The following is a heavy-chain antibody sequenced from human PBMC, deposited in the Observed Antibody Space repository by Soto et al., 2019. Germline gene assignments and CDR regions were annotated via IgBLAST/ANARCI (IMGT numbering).Heavy chain of an antibody. D-gene: IGHD3-10*01. CDR2: INPILSMS. CDR1: GDTVCFYS. Sequence: QVQLVQSGAEVKKPGSSVRVSRKASGDTVCFYSLNWLRQAPGLGLEWMGRINPILSMSNYAQRFQGRVTVTADKSTSTAYMELSSLRSEDTAMYYCASSYGSGYRAFDYWGQGALVTVSS. CDR3: ASSYGSGYRAFDY. J-gene: IGHJ4*02. V-gene: IGHV1-69*02.